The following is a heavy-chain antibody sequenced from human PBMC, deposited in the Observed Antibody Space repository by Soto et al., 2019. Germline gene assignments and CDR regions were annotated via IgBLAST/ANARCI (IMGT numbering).Heavy chain of an antibody. J-gene: IGHJ4*02. CDR2: TYYRSKWYN. Sequence: SQTLSLTCAISGDRVSSNSAAWNWIRQSPSRGLEWLGRTYYRSKWYNDYAVSVKSRITINPDTSKNQFSLQLNSVTPEDTAVYYCARGARAYCSGGSCYPPPFDYWGQGTLVTVSS. D-gene: IGHD2-15*01. CDR1: GDRVSSNSAA. CDR3: ARGARAYCSGGSCYPPPFDY. V-gene: IGHV6-1*01.